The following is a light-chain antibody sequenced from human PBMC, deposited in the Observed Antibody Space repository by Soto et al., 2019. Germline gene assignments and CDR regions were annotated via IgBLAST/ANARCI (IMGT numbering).Light chain of an antibody. V-gene: IGKV1-39*01. CDR2: AAS. CDR1: QSISSY. Sequence: DIQMTQSPSALSASVGDRVSITCRASQSISSYLNWYQQKPGKAPKLLIYAASSLQSGVPSWFSGSGSGTDFTLTISSLQPEDFATYYCQQSYSTPPTFGGGTKVEI. J-gene: IGKJ4*01. CDR3: QQSYSTPPT.